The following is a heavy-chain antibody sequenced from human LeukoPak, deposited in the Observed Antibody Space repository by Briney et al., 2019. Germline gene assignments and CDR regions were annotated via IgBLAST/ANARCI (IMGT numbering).Heavy chain of an antibody. CDR1: GYTFTSYY. Sequence: ASVTVSCKASGYTFTSYYMHWVRQAPGQGLEWMGIINPSGGSTIYARTCQGRVTMSTDTSTRTVYMELSSLRSEDTAVYYCARVAAAANWFDHWGQGTLVTVSS. V-gene: IGHV1-46*01. CDR2: INPSGGST. CDR3: ARVAAAANWFDH. J-gene: IGHJ5*02. D-gene: IGHD6-13*01.